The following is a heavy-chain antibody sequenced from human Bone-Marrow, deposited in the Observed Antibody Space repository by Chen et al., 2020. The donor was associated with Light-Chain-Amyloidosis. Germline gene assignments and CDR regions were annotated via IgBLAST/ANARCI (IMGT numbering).Heavy chain of an antibody. CDR1: GGTFRSYA. CDR2: IIPIFGKA. D-gene: IGHD2-8*01. V-gene: IGHV1-69*01. CDR3: ARDRGRYCTNGVCYIPPVAGNYYYYGMDV. J-gene: IGHJ6*02. Sequence: QVQLVQSGAEVKKPGSSVKVSCKASGGTFRSYAISWVRQAPGQGLEWMGGIIPIFGKANYAQKFQGRVTITADESTSTAYMELSSLRSEDTAVYYCARDRGRYCTNGVCYIPPVAGNYYYYGMDVWGQGTTVTVSS.